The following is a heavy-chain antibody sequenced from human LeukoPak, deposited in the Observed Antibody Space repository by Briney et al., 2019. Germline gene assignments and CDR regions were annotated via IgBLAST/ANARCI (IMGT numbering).Heavy chain of an antibody. V-gene: IGHV4-59*01. Sequence: SETLSLTCAVYGGSFSGYYWSWIRQPPGKGLEWIGYIYYSGTTNYNPSLKSRVTISVDTSKNQFSLKLNSVTAADTAAYYCARGVYIAAAQYGYWGQGTLVTVSS. CDR1: GGSFSGYY. J-gene: IGHJ4*02. D-gene: IGHD6-13*01. CDR3: ARGVYIAAAQYGY. CDR2: IYYSGTT.